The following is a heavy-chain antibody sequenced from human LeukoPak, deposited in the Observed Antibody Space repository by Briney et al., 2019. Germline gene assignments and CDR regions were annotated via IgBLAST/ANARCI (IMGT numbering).Heavy chain of an antibody. CDR3: ARHPTKWELRLSLDY. CDR1: GGSFSAYY. J-gene: IGHJ4*02. CDR2: VNHSGST. V-gene: IGHV4-34*01. D-gene: IGHD1-26*01. Sequence: SETLSLTCAVYGGSFSAYYWSWIRQPPGKGLEWIGEVNHSGSTNFNPSLKSRVPISVDTSNNHFFLKMSSMTAADTAVYYCARHPTKWELRLSLDYWGRGILVTASS.